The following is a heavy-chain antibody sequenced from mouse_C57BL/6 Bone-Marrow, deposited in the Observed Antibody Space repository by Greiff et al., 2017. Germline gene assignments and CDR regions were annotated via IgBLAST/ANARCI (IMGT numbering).Heavy chain of an antibody. V-gene: IGHV14-3*01. CDR1: GFNIKNTY. CDR2: IDPANGNT. Sequence: VHVKQSVAELVRPGASVKLSCTASGFNIKNTYMHWVKQRPEQGLEWIGRIDPANGNTKYAPKFQGKATITADTSSNTAYLQLSSLTSEDTAIYYCARIPITTRIKYYAMDYWGQGTSVTVSS. D-gene: IGHD1-1*01. CDR3: ARIPITTRIKYYAMDY. J-gene: IGHJ4*01.